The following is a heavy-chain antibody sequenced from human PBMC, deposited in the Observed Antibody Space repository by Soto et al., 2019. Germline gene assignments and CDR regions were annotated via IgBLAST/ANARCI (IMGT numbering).Heavy chain of an antibody. CDR2: IYYRGNT. CDR3: ARHPGYYDILTGYSTYYFDY. J-gene: IGHJ4*02. D-gene: IGHD3-9*01. V-gene: IGHV4-59*08. CDR1: GGPISSYY. Sequence: SETLSLTCTVSGGPISSYYWSWIRQPPGKGLEWIGYIYYRGNTNYNPSLKSRVTISLDTSKNQFSLKLSSVTAADTAVYYCARHPGYYDILTGYSTYYFDYWGQGILVT.